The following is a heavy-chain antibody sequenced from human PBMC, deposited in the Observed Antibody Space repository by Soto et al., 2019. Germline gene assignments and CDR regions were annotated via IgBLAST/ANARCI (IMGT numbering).Heavy chain of an antibody. CDR3: ATIVGANDY. Sequence: SETLSLTCTVSRASIYTYSWTWIRQPAGKGLQWIGHIYSSGSANYSPSLKSRVSMSVDSSKNQISLKLSSVTAADTAVYYCATIVGANDYWGKGTLVTVYS. J-gene: IGHJ4*02. V-gene: IGHV4-4*07. D-gene: IGHD1-26*01. CDR2: IYSSGSA. CDR1: RASIYTYS.